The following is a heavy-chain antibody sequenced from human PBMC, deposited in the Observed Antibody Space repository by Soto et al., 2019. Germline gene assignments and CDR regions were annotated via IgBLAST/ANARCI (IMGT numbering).Heavy chain of an antibody. V-gene: IGHV1-18*01. CDR3: ARAGRYYAGGPDP. Sequence: GSVTVSCKASGYTFANYGITWVRQAPGQGLELVGWISVYNGDTNFAQKFRGRVTLNTDTSTTTAYIELRGPRSNGTAVYFCARAGRYYAGGPDPRG. J-gene: IGHJ5*02. CDR2: ISVYNGDT. CDR1: GYTFANYG. D-gene: IGHD3-22*01.